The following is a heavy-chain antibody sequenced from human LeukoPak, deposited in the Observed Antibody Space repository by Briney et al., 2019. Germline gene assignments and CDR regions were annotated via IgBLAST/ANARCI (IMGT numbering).Heavy chain of an antibody. CDR1: AFTFSSNS. J-gene: IGHJ4*02. CDR2: ISSSSSYI. V-gene: IGHV3-21*01. D-gene: IGHD2-21*02. CDR3: ARDPSNCGGDCYHFDY. Sequence: PGGSLRLSCAASAFTFSSNSMNWVGQATGQGLEWGSSISSSSSYIYYADSVKGRFTISRDNAKNSLYLQMNSLRAEDTAVYYCARDPSNCGGDCYHFDYWGQGTLVTVSS.